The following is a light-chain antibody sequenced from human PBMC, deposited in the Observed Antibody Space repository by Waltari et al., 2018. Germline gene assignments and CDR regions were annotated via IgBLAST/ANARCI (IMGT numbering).Light chain of an antibody. CDR2: GAS. J-gene: IGKJ1*01. CDR1: QSVSSIY. V-gene: IGKV3-20*01. CDR3: QQYGSLPRT. Sequence: RASQSVSSIYLAWYQQKPGQAPRLLIYGASSRATGIPDRFNGSGSGTDFTLTISRLEPEDYAVYYCQQYGSLPRTFGQGTKVEIK.